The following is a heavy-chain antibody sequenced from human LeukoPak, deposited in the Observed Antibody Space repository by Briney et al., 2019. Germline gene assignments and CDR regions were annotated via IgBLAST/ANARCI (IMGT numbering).Heavy chain of an antibody. J-gene: IGHJ4*02. D-gene: IGHD6-19*01. CDR2: IKQDASET. V-gene: IGHV3-7*01. CDR1: GFIVSNYC. Sequence: SXXASGFIVSNYCMGWVRQAPGKGLEWVAYIKQDASETYYVDSVRGRFSISRDNAKNSLFLQMNSLRAEDTAVYYCATDPSGPSDSSGWYYFDNWGQGTLVTVSS. CDR3: ATDPSGPSDSSGWYYFDN.